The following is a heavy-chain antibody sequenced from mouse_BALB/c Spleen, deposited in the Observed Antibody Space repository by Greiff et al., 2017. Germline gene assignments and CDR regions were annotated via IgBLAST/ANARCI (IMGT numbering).Heavy chain of an antibody. CDR3: ARGVGLLWLRRGAMDY. Sequence: QVQLQQPGAELVKPGTSVKLSCKASGYNFTSYWINWVKLRPGQGLEWIGDIYPGSGSTNYNEKFKSKATLTVDTSSSTAYMQLSSLASEDSALYYCARGVGLLWLRRGAMDYWGQGTSVTVSS. J-gene: IGHJ4*01. CDR1: GYNFTSYW. V-gene: IGHV1-55*01. CDR2: IYPGSGST. D-gene: IGHD2-2*01.